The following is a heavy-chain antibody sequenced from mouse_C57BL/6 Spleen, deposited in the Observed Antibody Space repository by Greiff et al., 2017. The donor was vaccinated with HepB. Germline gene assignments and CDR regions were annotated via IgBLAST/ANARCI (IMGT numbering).Heavy chain of an antibody. Sequence: EVMLVESGGGLVKPGGSLKLSCAASGFTFSSYAMSWVRQTPEKRLEWVATISDGGSYTYYPDNVKGRFTISRDNAKNNLYLQMSHLKSEDTAMYYCARDGYYGMDYWGQGTSVTVSS. CDR3: ARDGYYGMDY. CDR2: ISDGGSYT. CDR1: GFTFSSYA. V-gene: IGHV5-4*01. J-gene: IGHJ4*01.